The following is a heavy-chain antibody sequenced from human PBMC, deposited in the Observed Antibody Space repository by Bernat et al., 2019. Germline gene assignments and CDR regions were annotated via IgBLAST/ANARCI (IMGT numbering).Heavy chain of an antibody. D-gene: IGHD5-12*01. CDR3: ASGYRRLDY. Sequence: QVQLVESGGGVVQPGRSLRLSCAASGFTFRSYGMHWVRQAPGKGLEWVALIWYDGSNQYYADSVKGRFTISRDNSKNTLYLQMNNLRAEDTAVYYCASGYRRLDYWGQGTLVTVSS. V-gene: IGHV3-33*01. CDR2: IWYDGSNQ. CDR1: GFTFRSYG. J-gene: IGHJ4*02.